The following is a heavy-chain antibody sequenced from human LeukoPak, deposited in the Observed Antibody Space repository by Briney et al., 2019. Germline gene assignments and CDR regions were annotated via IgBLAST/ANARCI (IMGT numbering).Heavy chain of an antibody. D-gene: IGHD2-15*01. V-gene: IGHV4-38-2*02. CDR2: IYHSGST. Sequence: SETLSLTCTVSGYSISSGYYWGYIRQPPGKGLEWIGSIYHSGSTYYNPSLKGRVTISVDTSKNQFSLKLSSVAAADTAMYYCVGGQDMVSDVWGKGTTVTVSS. CDR3: VGGQDMVSDV. CDR1: GYSISSGYY. J-gene: IGHJ6*04.